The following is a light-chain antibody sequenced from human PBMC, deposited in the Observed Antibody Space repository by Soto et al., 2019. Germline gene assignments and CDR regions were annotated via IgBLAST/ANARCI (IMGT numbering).Light chain of an antibody. Sequence: EIVVTQYPATLSASPGERVTLTCRASQFVSTRLAWYQQRPGQVPRLLIYDAYTRALGISARFSGSGSGTEFTLTISSLQSEDFALYYCQEYFQWPPGMFGPGTKVDIK. J-gene: IGKJ1*01. V-gene: IGKV3-15*01. CDR2: DAY. CDR3: QEYFQWPPGM. CDR1: QFVSTR.